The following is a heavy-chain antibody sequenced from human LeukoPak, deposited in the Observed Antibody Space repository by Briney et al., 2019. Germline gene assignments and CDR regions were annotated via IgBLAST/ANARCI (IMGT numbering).Heavy chain of an antibody. Sequence: ASVKVSCKASGYTFTSYDINWVRQATGQGLEWMGWMNPNSGNTGYAQKFQGRVTMTRNTSISTAYTELSSLRSEDTAVYYCARHGQTTVTTGYYYGMDVWGQGTTVTVSS. CDR2: MNPNSGNT. CDR3: ARHGQTTVTTGYYYGMDV. CDR1: GYTFTSYD. D-gene: IGHD4-17*01. V-gene: IGHV1-8*01. J-gene: IGHJ6*02.